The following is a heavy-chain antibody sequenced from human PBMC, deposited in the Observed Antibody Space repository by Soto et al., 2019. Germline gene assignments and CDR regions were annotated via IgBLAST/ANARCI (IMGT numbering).Heavy chain of an antibody. D-gene: IGHD6-19*01. J-gene: IGHJ4*02. CDR1: GGTFSSYT. V-gene: IGHV1-69*02. Sequence: QVQLVQSGAEVKKPGSSVKVSCKASGGTFSSYTISWVRQAPGQGLEWMGRIIPILGIANYAQKFQGRVTIPADKSTSTADMELSSLRSEDTAVYYCARQWLVSFDYWGQGTLVTVSS. CDR3: ARQWLVSFDY. CDR2: IIPILGIA.